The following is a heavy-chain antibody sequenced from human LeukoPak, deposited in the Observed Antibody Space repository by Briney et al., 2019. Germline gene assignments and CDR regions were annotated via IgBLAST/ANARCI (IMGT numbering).Heavy chain of an antibody. Sequence: GGSLSLSCAASGFTFSTFGMRWVRQAPGKGLEWVAVISYDGSDKYYADSVKGRFTISRDNTKNTLYLQMNSLRAEDTAVYYCGKLGCSSTRCYINYWGQGTLVTVSS. V-gene: IGHV3-30*18. J-gene: IGHJ4*02. CDR1: GFTFSTFG. CDR3: GKLGCSSTRCYINY. D-gene: IGHD2-2*01. CDR2: ISYDGSDK.